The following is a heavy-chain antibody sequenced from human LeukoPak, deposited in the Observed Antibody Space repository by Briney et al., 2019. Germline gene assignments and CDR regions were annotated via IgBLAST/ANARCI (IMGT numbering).Heavy chain of an antibody. CDR1: GYSISSGYY. J-gene: IGHJ5*02. Sequence: PSETLSLTCTVSGYSISSGYYWGWIRQPPGKGLEWIGSIYHSGSTYYNPSLKSRVTISVDTSKNQFSLKLSSVTAADTAVYYCAGGVSSSWYRRGEYSSWGQGTLVTVSS. V-gene: IGHV4-38-2*02. CDR3: AGGVSSSWYRRGEYSS. CDR2: IYHSGST. D-gene: IGHD6-13*01.